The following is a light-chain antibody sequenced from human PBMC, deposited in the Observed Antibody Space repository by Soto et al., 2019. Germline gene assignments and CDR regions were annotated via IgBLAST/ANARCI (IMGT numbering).Light chain of an antibody. J-gene: IGKJ1*01. CDR2: GAS. CDR1: QSVSSN. Sequence: EIVMTQSPATLSVSPGERATLSCRASQSVSSNLAWYQQKPGQAPRLLIYGASTRATGIPARFSGSGSGTEFTLTTGSLQSEDFEFYYCQQYNNWPWTFGQGTKVEIK. CDR3: QQYNNWPWT. V-gene: IGKV3-15*01.